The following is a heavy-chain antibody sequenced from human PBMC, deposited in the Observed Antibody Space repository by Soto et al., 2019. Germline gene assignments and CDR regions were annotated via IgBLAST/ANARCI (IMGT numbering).Heavy chain of an antibody. CDR1: GFTFSNYA. CDR2: ISGNSDST. D-gene: IGHD3-16*01. V-gene: IGHV3-23*01. J-gene: IGHJ4*02. Sequence: EVQLLESGGGLVQPGGSLRLSCAASGFTFSNYAMGWARQAPGKGLEWVSSISGNSDSTDYAESVRGRFTIARDNSRNTLYLQMNSLRAEDTAVYFCAKEYYVDFDFFDYWGQGTLVTVSS. CDR3: AKEYYVDFDFFDY.